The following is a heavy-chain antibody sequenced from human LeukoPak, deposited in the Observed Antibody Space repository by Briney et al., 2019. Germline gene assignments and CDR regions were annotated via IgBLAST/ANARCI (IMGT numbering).Heavy chain of an antibody. V-gene: IGHV1-2*02. CDR1: GYTFTGYY. D-gene: IGHD5-12*01. J-gene: IGHJ6*03. Sequence: GASVKVSCKASGYTFTGYYMHWVRQAPGQGLEWMGWINPNSGGTNYAQKFQGRVTMTRDTSISTAYMELSRLRSDDTAVYYCARAWGRGYSDYDPRDYYYYYMDVWGKGTTVTVSS. CDR2: INPNSGGT. CDR3: ARAWGRGYSDYDPRDYYYYYMDV.